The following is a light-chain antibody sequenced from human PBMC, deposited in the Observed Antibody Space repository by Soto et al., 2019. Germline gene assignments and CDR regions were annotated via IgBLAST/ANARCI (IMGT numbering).Light chain of an antibody. CDR3: QQYNDWPPA. Sequence: LLTQSRGTLSLSPGERSTLSCRASQTVRNNYLAWYQQKPGQAARLMIYDASSRATGIRDRFSGSGCGTDFTLTITRMEPEDFAIYYCQQYNDWPPAFGGGTKVDLK. J-gene: IGKJ4*01. CDR2: DAS. V-gene: IGKV3D-20*02. CDR1: QTVRNNY.